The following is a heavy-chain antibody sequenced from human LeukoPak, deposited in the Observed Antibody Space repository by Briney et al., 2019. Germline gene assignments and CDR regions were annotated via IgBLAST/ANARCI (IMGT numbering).Heavy chain of an antibody. Sequence: ASVKVSCKASGYTFTGYYMHWVRQAPGQGLEWMGWINPNSGGTNYAQKFQGRVTITADESTSTAYMELSSLRSEDTAVYYCARGVVVVPAAYTYYYYYYMDVWGKGATVTISS. CDR1: GYTFTGYY. V-gene: IGHV1-2*02. CDR2: INPNSGGT. J-gene: IGHJ6*03. CDR3: ARGVVVVPAAYTYYYYYYMDV. D-gene: IGHD2-2*01.